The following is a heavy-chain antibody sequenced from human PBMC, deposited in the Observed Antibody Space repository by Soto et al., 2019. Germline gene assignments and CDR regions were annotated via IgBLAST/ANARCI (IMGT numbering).Heavy chain of an antibody. J-gene: IGHJ4*02. CDR3: ARSKDYSLDY. D-gene: IGHD4-4*01. V-gene: IGHV3-74*01. CDR1: GFTFSTYW. CDR2: INTDGSNT. Sequence: GGSLRLSCAASGFTFSTYWMHWVRQAPGKGLEWVSHINTDGSNTNYADSVKGRFTISRDNAKNTLYLQMNSLRPEDTAMFYCARSKDYSLDYWGQGTLVTVSS.